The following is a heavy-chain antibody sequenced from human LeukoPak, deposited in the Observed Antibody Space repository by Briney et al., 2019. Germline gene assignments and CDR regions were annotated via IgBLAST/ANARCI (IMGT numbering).Heavy chain of an antibody. CDR1: GYTFTSYD. V-gene: IGHV1-18*01. CDR3: ARASLPTYYDFWSGPSYYYGMDV. CDR2: ISAYNGNT. D-gene: IGHD3-3*01. J-gene: IGHJ6*02. Sequence: ASVKVSCKASGYTFTSYDINWVRQAPGQGLEWMGWISAYNGNTNYAQKLQGRVTMTTDTSTSTAYMELRSLRSDDTAVYYCARASLPTYYDFWSGPSYYYGMDVWGQGTTVTVSS.